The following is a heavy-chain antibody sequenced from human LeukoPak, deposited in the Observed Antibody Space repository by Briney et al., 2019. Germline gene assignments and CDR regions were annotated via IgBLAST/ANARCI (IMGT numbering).Heavy chain of an antibody. CDR3: AKERYYDSSGYSYFDY. D-gene: IGHD3-22*01. CDR2: ISGSGGST. CDR1: GLTFSSYA. V-gene: IGHV3-23*01. J-gene: IGHJ4*02. Sequence: GGSLRLSCAASGLTFSSYAMSWVRQAPGKGLEWVSAISGSGGSTYYADSVKGRFTISRDNSKNTLYLQMNSLRAEDTAVYYCAKERYYDSSGYSYFDYWGQGTLVTVSS.